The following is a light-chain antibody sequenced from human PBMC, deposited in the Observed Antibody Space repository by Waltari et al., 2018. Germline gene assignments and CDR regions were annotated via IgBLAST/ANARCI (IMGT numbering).Light chain of an antibody. V-gene: IGKV3-20*01. CDR2: GAS. J-gene: IGKJ2*01. Sequence: EVVLPHPPDTLSLSPSERAPVSVWASQRLTKRYLAWYQQKPGQAPRLLIYGASSRAAGIPERFSGSGSGTDFTLTISRLEPEDSAVYYCQQYGSSILYTFGQGTKLEIK. CDR3: QQYGSSILYT. CDR1: QRLTKRY.